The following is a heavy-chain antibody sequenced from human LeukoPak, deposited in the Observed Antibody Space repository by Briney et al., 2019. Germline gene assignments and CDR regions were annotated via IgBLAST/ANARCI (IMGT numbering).Heavy chain of an antibody. CDR2: ISYDGSNK. CDR1: GFTFSSYA. Sequence: GGSLRLSCAASGFTFSSYAMHWVHQAPGKGLEWVAVISYDGSNKYYADSVKGRFTISRDNSKNTLYLQMNSLRAEDTAVYYCARPPGDIVVVPAAPPYYYYYMDVWGKGTTVTVSS. J-gene: IGHJ6*03. V-gene: IGHV3-30*04. D-gene: IGHD2-2*01. CDR3: ARPPGDIVVVPAAPPYYYYYMDV.